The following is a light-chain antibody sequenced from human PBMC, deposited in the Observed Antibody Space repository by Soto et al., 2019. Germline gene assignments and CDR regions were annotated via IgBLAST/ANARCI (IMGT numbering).Light chain of an antibody. CDR1: QDIATY. V-gene: IGKV1-33*01. CDR3: QQYDTAPEVT. Sequence: DIQMTQSPSSLSASVGDSVTITCQASQDIATYLNWYQQKIGEAPKVLIYDASNLQTGVPPRFSGGGYGTVFTFTIRNLQPEDTATYFCQQYDTAPEVTFGGGTKLEI. CDR2: DAS. J-gene: IGKJ4*01.